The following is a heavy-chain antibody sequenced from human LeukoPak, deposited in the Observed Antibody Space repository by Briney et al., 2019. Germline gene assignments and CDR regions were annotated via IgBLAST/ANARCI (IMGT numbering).Heavy chain of an antibody. Sequence: GGSLRLSCAASGFTFSSYAMHWVRQAPGKGLEWVAVISYDGSNKYYADSVKGRFTISRDNSKNTLYLQMNSLRAEDTAVYYCAKDRRITMIVVVISFDYWGQGTLVTVSS. CDR1: GFTFSSYA. J-gene: IGHJ4*02. CDR2: ISYDGSNK. CDR3: AKDRRITMIVVVISFDY. D-gene: IGHD3-22*01. V-gene: IGHV3-30-3*01.